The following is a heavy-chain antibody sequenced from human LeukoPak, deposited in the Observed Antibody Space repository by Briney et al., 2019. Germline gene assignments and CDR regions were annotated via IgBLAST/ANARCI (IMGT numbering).Heavy chain of an antibody. V-gene: IGHV3-23*01. J-gene: IGHJ5*02. CDR2: ISGTGDNT. Sequence: GGSLRLSCAASGFSLSSYAMSWVRQTPGKGLEWVSGISGTGDNTYCADSVKGRFAISRDNSKSTLYLQMNSLRAEDTALYYCAKGPPHNWFDPWGQGTLVTVSS. CDR3: AKGPPHNWFDP. CDR1: GFSLSSYA.